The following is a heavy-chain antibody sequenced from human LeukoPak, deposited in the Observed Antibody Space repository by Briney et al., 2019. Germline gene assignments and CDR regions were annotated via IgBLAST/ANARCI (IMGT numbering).Heavy chain of an antibody. Sequence: SESLSLTCGVSSGSLSGYYWRWIRQPPGGGLEWLGEITHSGSPNYNPSLKSRVTISGDTSKKQFSLNLKSVTAADTGVYYCARGVDLWGRGTPVTVYS. J-gene: IGHJ2*01. V-gene: IGHV4-34*01. CDR2: ITHSGSP. CDR1: SGSLSGYY. CDR3: ARGVDL.